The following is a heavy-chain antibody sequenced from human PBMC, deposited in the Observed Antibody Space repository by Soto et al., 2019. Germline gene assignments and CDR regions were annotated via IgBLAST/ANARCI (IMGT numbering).Heavy chain of an antibody. J-gene: IGHJ4*02. CDR2: IYYSGST. CDR3: ARGDWRHIDY. V-gene: IGHV4-59*08. D-gene: IGHD3-3*01. Sequence: QGQLQESGPGLVKPSETLSLTCTVSGGSISVYYWSWIRQPPGKGLEWIGYIYYSGSTNYNPSLKSRVTISVDTSKNHFSLKLSSVTAADTAVYYCARGDWRHIDYWGQGTLVTVSS. CDR1: GGSISVYY.